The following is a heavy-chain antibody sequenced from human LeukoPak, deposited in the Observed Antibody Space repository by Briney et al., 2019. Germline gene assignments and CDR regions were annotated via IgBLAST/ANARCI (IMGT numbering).Heavy chain of an antibody. CDR3: ARDIKSWGIAAAGHH. CDR2: INPSGGST. V-gene: IGHV1-46*01. CDR1: GYTFTSYY. Sequence: GASVKVSCKASGYTFTSYYMHWVRQAPGQGLEWMGIINPSGGSTSYAQKFQGRVTMTRDMSTSTVYMELSSLRSEDTAVYYCARDIKSWGIAAAGHHWGQGTLVTVSS. D-gene: IGHD6-13*01. J-gene: IGHJ5*02.